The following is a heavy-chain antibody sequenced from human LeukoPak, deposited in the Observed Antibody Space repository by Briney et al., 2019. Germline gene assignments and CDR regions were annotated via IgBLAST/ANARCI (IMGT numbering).Heavy chain of an antibody. Sequence: GGSLRLSCAASGFTFSNAWMSWVRQAPGKGLEWVGRIKSKTDGGTTDYAAPVKGRFTISRDDSKNTLYLQMNSLKTEDTAVYYCTTGTTVTTRLWDYWGQGTLVTVSS. V-gene: IGHV3-15*01. CDR1: GFTFSNAW. J-gene: IGHJ4*02. CDR3: TTGTTVTTRLWDY. D-gene: IGHD4-17*01. CDR2: IKSKTDGGTT.